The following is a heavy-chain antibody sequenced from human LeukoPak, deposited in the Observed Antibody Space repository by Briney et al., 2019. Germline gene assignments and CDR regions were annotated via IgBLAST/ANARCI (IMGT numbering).Heavy chain of an antibody. Sequence: PGGSLRLSCAASGFTFSSYAMSWVRQAPGKGLEWVSAISGSGGSTYYADSVKGRFTISRDNSRNTLYLQMNSLRAEDTAVYYCARGGYSRVNWFDPWAREPWSPSPQ. CDR2: ISGSGGST. J-gene: IGHJ5*02. CDR3: ARGGYSRVNWFDP. D-gene: IGHD6-13*01. CDR1: GFTFSSYA. V-gene: IGHV3-23*01.